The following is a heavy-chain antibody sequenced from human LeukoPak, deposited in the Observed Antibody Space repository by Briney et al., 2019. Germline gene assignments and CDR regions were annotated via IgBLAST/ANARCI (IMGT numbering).Heavy chain of an antibody. CDR1: GYTFSGYS. CDR3: VRSVGVMSAVKPYYFDY. CDR2: ISSGSSTI. Sequence: PGGSLRLFYADSGYTFSGYSMNWARQAPGKGLEWASYISSGSSTIYYADSVQGRFTISRDNAKNSLYLQMNSLRAEDTAVYYCVRSVGVMSAVKPYYFDYWGRGTLVTVSS. D-gene: IGHD2-2*02. V-gene: IGHV3-48*01. J-gene: IGHJ4*02.